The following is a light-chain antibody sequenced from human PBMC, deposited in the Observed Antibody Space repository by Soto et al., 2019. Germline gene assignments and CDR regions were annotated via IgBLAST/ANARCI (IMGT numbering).Light chain of an antibody. CDR1: QAVSSIL. V-gene: IGKV3-20*01. CDR3: QQHGTSPI. J-gene: IGKJ4*01. CDR2: GAS. Sequence: EVVLTQSPGTLSLSPGERATLSCRASQAVSSILLAWYQQKPGQAPRLLIYGASSRATGIPDRFSGSGSGKDFTLPLSRLELEVFAVYYCQQHGTSPIFGGGTKV.